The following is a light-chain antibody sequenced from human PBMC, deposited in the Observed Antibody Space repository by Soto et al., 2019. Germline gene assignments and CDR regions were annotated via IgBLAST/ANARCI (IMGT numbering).Light chain of an antibody. CDR1: SSDVGSYDY. J-gene: IGLJ3*02. V-gene: IGLV2-8*01. Sequence: QSALTQPPSASGSPGQSVTISCTGTSSDVGSYDYVSWYQQHPGKAPKLMIYEVSKRPSGVPDRFSGSKSGNTASLTISGLQAEDEAEYYCSSSAGNNNWGVFGGGTKLTVL. CDR3: SSSAGNNNWGV. CDR2: EVS.